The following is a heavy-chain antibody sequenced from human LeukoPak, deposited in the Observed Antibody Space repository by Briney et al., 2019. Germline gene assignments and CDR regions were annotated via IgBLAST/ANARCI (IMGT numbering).Heavy chain of an antibody. Sequence: KASETLSLTCTVSGASISSYSWSWIRQPPGKGLEWIGYIYYSGSTNYNPSLKSRVTISIDTSKNQFSLKLSSVTAADTAVYYCATHPPKLCTGGSCSDYWGQGTLVTVSS. V-gene: IGHV4-59*01. CDR2: IYYSGST. D-gene: IGHD2-15*01. J-gene: IGHJ4*02. CDR1: GASISSYS. CDR3: ATHPPKLCTGGSCSDY.